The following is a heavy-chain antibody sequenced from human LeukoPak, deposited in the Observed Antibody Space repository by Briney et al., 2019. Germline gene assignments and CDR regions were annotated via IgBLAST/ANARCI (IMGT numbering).Heavy chain of an antibody. CDR2: INPNSGGT. D-gene: IGHD3-22*01. Sequence: ASVKVSCKASGYTFTGYYMHWVRQAPGQGLEWMGWINPNSGGTNYAQKFQGRVTMTRDTSISTAYMELSRLRSDDTAVYYCARGTYYYDSSGYYVPFDYWGQGPLVTVSS. J-gene: IGHJ4*02. V-gene: IGHV1-2*02. CDR1: GYTFTGYY. CDR3: ARGTYYYDSSGYYVPFDY.